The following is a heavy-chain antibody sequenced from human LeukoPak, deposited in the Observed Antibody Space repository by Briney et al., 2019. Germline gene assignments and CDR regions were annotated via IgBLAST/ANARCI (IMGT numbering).Heavy chain of an antibody. J-gene: IGHJ4*02. D-gene: IGHD6-19*01. CDR3: ARVRAVTDLTTLWY. Sequence: ASVKVSCKASGYSFTDYYIHSVRQAPGQGLEWMGWINPNSGGTYYAQKFQGRVTMTRDTSISTAYMELRRLRSDDTAAYYCARVRAVTDLTTLWYWGQGTLVTVSS. V-gene: IGHV1-2*02. CDR2: INPNSGGT. CDR1: GYSFTDYY.